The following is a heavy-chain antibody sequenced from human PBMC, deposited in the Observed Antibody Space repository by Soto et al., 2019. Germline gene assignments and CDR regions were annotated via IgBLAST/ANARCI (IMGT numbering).Heavy chain of an antibody. Sequence: PSETLSLTCAVSGVSMRTGGYYWTWIRQDPGKGLEWIGYVYFSGTTYYNPSLKNRVTMSVDLSKNQFSLKLTSVTAADTAVYYCVTNRGFDFYYFDSWRQGTLVTVSS. V-gene: IGHV4-31*11. J-gene: IGHJ4*02. CDR3: VTNRGFDFYYFDS. CDR1: GVSMRTGGYY. CDR2: VYFSGTT. D-gene: IGHD5-12*01.